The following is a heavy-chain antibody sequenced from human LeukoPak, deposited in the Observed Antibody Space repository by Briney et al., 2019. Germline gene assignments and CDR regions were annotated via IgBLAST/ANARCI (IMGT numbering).Heavy chain of an antibody. CDR2: ISGSGGST. D-gene: IGHD2-2*01. CDR3: AKVDLIVVVPAAIRRFDY. CDR1: GFTFSSYA. V-gene: IGHV3-23*01. J-gene: IGHJ4*02. Sequence: GGFLRLSCAASGFTFSSYAMSWVRQAPGKGLEWVSAISGSGGSTYYADSVKGRFTISRDNSKNTLYVQMNSLRAEDTAVYYCAKVDLIVVVPAAIRRFDYWGQGTLVTVSS.